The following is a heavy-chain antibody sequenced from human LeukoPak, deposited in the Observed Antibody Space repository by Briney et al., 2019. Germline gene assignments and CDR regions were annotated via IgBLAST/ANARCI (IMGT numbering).Heavy chain of an antibody. CDR3: AKDREGYYDSSGYYIAEYFQH. CDR2: ISGSGGST. V-gene: IGHV3-23*01. D-gene: IGHD3-22*01. Sequence: GGSLRLSCEASGFTFSSYAMSWVRQAPGKGLEWVSAISGSGGSTYYADSVKGRFTISRDNSKNTLYLQMNSLRAEDTAVYYCAKDREGYYDSSGYYIAEYFQHWGQGTLVTVSS. J-gene: IGHJ1*01. CDR1: GFTFSSYA.